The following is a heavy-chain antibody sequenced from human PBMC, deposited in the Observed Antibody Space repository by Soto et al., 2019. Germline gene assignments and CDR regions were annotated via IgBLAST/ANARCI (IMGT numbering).Heavy chain of an antibody. CDR1: GGSISSYY. D-gene: IGHD3-22*01. CDR3: ARESSGYYGQTHDDAFDI. J-gene: IGHJ3*02. V-gene: IGHV4-59*01. Sequence: PSETLSLTCTVSGGSISSYYWSWIRQPPGKGLEWIGYIYYSGSTNYNPSLKSRVTISVDTSKNQFSLKLSSVTAADTAVYYCARESSGYYGQTHDDAFDIRGQGTMVTVSS. CDR2: IYYSGST.